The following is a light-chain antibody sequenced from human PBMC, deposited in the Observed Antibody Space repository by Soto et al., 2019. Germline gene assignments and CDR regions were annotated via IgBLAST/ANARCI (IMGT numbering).Light chain of an antibody. V-gene: IGKV1-9*01. J-gene: IGKJ4*01. CDR1: QSVFNY. CDR2: DIS. CDR3: QQLNSYPLT. Sequence: DIQMTQSPSSLSASVGDGVTITCRASQSVFNYLHWYQQKPGRAPNLLIYDISTLQSGVPSRFSGSGSGTEFTLTISSLQPEDFATYYCQQLNSYPLTFGGGTKVDIK.